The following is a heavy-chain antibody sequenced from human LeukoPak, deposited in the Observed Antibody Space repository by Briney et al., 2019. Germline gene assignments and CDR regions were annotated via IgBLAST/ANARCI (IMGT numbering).Heavy chain of an antibody. CDR3: SGWYGGHIFQH. Sequence: ASVKVSCKVSGYTLTELSMHWVRPAPGKGLAWMGGFDPEDGETIYAQKFQGRVTMTKDTSTDTAYMELSSLRSEDTAVYYCSGWYGGHIFQHWGQGSLVTVSS. V-gene: IGHV1-24*01. D-gene: IGHD6-19*01. J-gene: IGHJ1*01. CDR1: GYTLTELS. CDR2: FDPEDGET.